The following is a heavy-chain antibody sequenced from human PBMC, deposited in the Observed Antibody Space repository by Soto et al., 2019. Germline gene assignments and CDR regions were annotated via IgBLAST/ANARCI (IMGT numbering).Heavy chain of an antibody. J-gene: IGHJ4*02. V-gene: IGHV4-39*01. Sequence: QVQLQESGPGLVKPSETLSLTCTVSGGSISSSSYYWGWIRQPPGKGLEWIGSIYYSGSTYYNPSLKSRVTISIDTSKNQFSLKLTSVTAADTAVYYCARRGGPGYYWGQGALVTVSS. D-gene: IGHD2-15*01. CDR2: IYYSGST. CDR3: ARRGGPGYY. CDR1: GGSISSSSYY.